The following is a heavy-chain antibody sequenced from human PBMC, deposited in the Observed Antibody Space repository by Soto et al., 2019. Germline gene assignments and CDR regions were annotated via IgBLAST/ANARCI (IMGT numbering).Heavy chain of an antibody. CDR1: GGSISSSSYY. CDR3: ARHGLDYDILTGYLGRGGFDY. D-gene: IGHD3-9*01. V-gene: IGHV4-39*01. J-gene: IGHJ4*02. CDR2: IYYSGRT. Sequence: QLQLQESGPGLVKPSETLSLTCTVSGGSISSSSYYWGWIRQPPGKGLEWIGSIYYSGRTYYNPSLKSRVTISGDTSKNQFSLKLSSVTAADTAVYYCARHGLDYDILTGYLGRGGFDYWGQGTLVTVSS.